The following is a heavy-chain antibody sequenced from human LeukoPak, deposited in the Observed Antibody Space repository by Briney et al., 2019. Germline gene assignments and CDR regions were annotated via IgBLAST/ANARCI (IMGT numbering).Heavy chain of an antibody. V-gene: IGHV4-61*01. D-gene: IGHD2-2*01. CDR1: GGSVSSGSYY. CDR3: ARDCSSTSCHPYYYYGMDV. J-gene: IGHJ6*02. Sequence: SETLSLTCTVSGGSVSSGSYYWSWIRQPPGKGLEWIGYIYYSGGTNYSPSLKSRVTISGDTSKNQCSLKLSSVTAADTAVYYCARDCSSTSCHPYYYYGMDVWSQGTTVTVSS. CDR2: IYYSGGT.